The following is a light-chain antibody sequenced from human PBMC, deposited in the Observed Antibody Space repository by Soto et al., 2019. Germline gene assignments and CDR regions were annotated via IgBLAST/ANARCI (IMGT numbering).Light chain of an antibody. CDR2: SNN. J-gene: IGLJ1*01. CDR1: SSHIGSNT. CDR3: AAWDDSLNGRYV. Sequence: QSVLTQPPSASGSPGQRVIISCSGSSSHIGSNTVNWYQQLPGTAPKLLIYSNNQRPSGVPDRFSGSKSGTSASLAISGLQSEDEADYYCAAWDDSLNGRYVFGPGTRSRS. V-gene: IGLV1-44*01.